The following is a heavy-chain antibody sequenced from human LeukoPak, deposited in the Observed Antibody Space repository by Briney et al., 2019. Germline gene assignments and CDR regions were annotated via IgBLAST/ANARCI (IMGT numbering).Heavy chain of an antibody. CDR2: IYYSGST. D-gene: IGHD3-10*01. J-gene: IGHJ4*02. CDR1: GGSISSSSYY. V-gene: IGHV4-39*07. Sequence: SETLSLTCTVSGGSISSSSYYWGWIRQPPGKGLEWIGSIYYSGSTYYNPFLRSRVTISVDTSKNQFSLKLSSVTAADTAVYYCASRSVGVDYWGQGTLVTVSS. CDR3: ASRSVGVDY.